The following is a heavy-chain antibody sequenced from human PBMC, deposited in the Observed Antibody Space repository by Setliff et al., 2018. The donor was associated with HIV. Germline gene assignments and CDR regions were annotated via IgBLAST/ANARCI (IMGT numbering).Heavy chain of an antibody. CDR3: ARCYYDSSGPTDAFDI. J-gene: IGHJ3*02. Sequence: GASVKVSCKASGYTFTGYYMHWVRQAPGQGLEWMGWINPNSGGTNYAQKFQGWVTMTRDTSRSTVYMELSSLRSEDTAMYYCARCYYDSSGPTDAFDIWGQGTVVTVSS. D-gene: IGHD3-22*01. CDR2: INPNSGGT. CDR1: GYTFTGYY. V-gene: IGHV1-2*04.